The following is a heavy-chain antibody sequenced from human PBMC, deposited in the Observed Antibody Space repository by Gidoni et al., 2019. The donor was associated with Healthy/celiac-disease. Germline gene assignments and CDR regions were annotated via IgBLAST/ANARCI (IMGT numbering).Heavy chain of an antibody. Sequence: EVQLVESGGGLVQPGGSLRLSCAASGFTFSSYSMNWVRQAPGKGLAGVSSSSSSSSYIYYADSVKVRFTISRDNAKNSLYLQINSLRAEDTAVYYCARDQESRVGNYYMDVWGKGTTVTVSS. V-gene: IGHV3-21*01. CDR2: SSSSSSYI. CDR1: GFTFSSYS. J-gene: IGHJ6*03. CDR3: ARDQESRVGNYYMDV.